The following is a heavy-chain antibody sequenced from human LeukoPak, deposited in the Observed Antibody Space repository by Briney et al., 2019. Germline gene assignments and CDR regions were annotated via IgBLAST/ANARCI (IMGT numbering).Heavy chain of an antibody. CDR3: ARSGLRWDIVVVPAAPRDYYYMDV. CDR2: INPNSGGT. V-gene: IGHV1-2*02. J-gene: IGHJ6*03. CDR1: GYTFTSYG. D-gene: IGHD2-2*01. Sequence: ASVKVSCKAAGYTFTSYGIGWVRQAPGQGLEWMGWINPNSGGTNYAQKFQGRVTMTRDTSISTAYMELSRLRSDDTAVYYCARSGLRWDIVVVPAAPRDYYYMDVWGKGTTVTVSS.